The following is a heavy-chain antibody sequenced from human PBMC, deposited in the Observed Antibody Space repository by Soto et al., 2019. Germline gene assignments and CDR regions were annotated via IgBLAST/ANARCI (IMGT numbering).Heavy chain of an antibody. V-gene: IGHV3-30-3*01. D-gene: IGHD2-2*02. Sequence: LRLSCAASGFTFSSYAMHWVRQAPGKGLEWGAVISYDGSNKYYADSVKGRFTISRDNSKNTLYLQMNSLRAEDTAVYYCARGSCSSTSCYTTYNWFDPWGQGTLVTVSS. CDR2: ISYDGSNK. CDR3: ARGSCSSTSCYTTYNWFDP. J-gene: IGHJ5*02. CDR1: GFTFSSYA.